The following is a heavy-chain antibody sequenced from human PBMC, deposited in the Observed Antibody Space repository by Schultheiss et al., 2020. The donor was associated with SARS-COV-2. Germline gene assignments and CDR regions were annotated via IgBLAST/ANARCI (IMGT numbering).Heavy chain of an antibody. J-gene: IGHJ6*02. V-gene: IGHV1-18*01. CDR1: GYTFTSYG. Sequence: ASVKVSCKASGYTFTSYGISWVRQAPGQGLEWMGWISAYNGNTNYGQKFQGRVTITADESTSTAYMELSSLRSEDTAVYYCARSTAARPHYYYYYGMDVWGQGTTVTVSS. D-gene: IGHD6-6*01. CDR2: ISAYNGNT. CDR3: ARSTAARPHYYYYYGMDV.